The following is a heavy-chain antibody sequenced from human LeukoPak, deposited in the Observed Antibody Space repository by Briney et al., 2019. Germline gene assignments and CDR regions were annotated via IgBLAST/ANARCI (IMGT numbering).Heavy chain of an antibody. V-gene: IGHV3-33*01. D-gene: IGHD3-10*01. Sequence: GGSPRLSCAASGFTFSSYGMHWVRQAPGKGLEWVAVIWYDGSNKYYADSVKGRFTISRDNSKNTLYLQMNSLRAEDTAVYYCARDITMVRGRYYYYGMDVWGQGTTVTVSS. J-gene: IGHJ6*02. CDR3: ARDITMVRGRYYYYGMDV. CDR2: IWYDGSNK. CDR1: GFTFSSYG.